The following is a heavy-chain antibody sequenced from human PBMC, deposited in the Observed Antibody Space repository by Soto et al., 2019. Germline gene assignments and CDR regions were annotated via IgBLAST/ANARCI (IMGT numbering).Heavy chain of an antibody. CDR1: GYTFTGHF. CDR2: ISPNSAGT. Sequence: ASVKVSCKSSGYTFTGHFFHWVRQAPGQGLEWMGWISPNSAGTNYAQKFQGRVTMTRDTSISTAYMELSRLRSDDTAVYYCARDGSGYYNGLDVWGQGTTVTVSS. CDR3: ARDGSGYYNGLDV. D-gene: IGHD3-3*01. J-gene: IGHJ6*02. V-gene: IGHV1-2*02.